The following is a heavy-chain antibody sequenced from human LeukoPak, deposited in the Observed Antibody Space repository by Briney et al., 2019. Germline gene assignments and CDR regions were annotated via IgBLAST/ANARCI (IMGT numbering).Heavy chain of an antibody. CDR1: GGSISSGGYY. J-gene: IGHJ6*02. V-gene: IGHV4-31*03. CDR3: ARWWELYYYYYGIDV. CDR2: IYYSGST. D-gene: IGHD1-26*01. Sequence: SQTLSLTCTLSGGSISSGGYYWSWIRQHPGKGLEWIGYIYYSGSTYYNPSLKSRVTISVDTSKNQFSLKLSSVTAADTAVYYCARWWELYYYYYGIDVWGQGTTVTVSS.